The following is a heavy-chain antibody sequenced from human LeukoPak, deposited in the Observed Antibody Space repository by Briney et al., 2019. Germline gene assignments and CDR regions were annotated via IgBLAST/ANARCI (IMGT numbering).Heavy chain of an antibody. Sequence: GGSLRLSCAASGFNFANHAMSWVRQTAGKGLEWVSAISGGGDITYYADSVKGRFTISRDNSKDTLFMQMHSLRPGDTAVYYCVREDTPATANYWGQGTLVTISS. J-gene: IGHJ4*02. CDR3: VREDTPATANY. V-gene: IGHV3-23*01. D-gene: IGHD2-21*02. CDR1: GFNFANHA. CDR2: ISGGGDIT.